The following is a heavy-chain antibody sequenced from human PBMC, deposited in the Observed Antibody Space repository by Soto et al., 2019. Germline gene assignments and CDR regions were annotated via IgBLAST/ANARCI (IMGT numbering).Heavy chain of an antibody. CDR1: GFTFSNYD. V-gene: IGHV3-30*18. CDR2: ISYDGSNK. J-gene: IGHJ4*02. CDR3: AKAAATYYCSGGYCYNYYFDS. Sequence: GGSLRLSCAASGFTFSNYDVHWVRQAPGKGLEWVAVISYDGSNKYYADSVRGRFTISRDNSKNTLYLQMNSLRADDTAVYYCAKAAATYYCSGGYCYNYYFDSWGQGTLVTVSS. D-gene: IGHD2-15*01.